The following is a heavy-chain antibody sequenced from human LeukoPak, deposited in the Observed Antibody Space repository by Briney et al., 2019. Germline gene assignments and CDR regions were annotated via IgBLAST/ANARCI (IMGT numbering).Heavy chain of an antibody. Sequence: ASQTLSLTCTVSGGSISSGGYYWSWIRQHPGKGLEWIGYIYYSGSTYYNPSLKSRVTISVDTSKNQFSLKLSSVTAADTAVYYCARARFLEWLYHDYWGQGTLVTVSS. CDR3: ARARFLEWLYHDY. CDR2: IYYSGST. D-gene: IGHD3-3*01. J-gene: IGHJ4*02. CDR1: GGSISSGGYY. V-gene: IGHV4-31*03.